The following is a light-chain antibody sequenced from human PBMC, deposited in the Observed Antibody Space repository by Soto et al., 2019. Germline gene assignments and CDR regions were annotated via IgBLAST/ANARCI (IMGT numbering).Light chain of an antibody. Sequence: DIQMTQAPSSLSASVGDRVTITCRASQSISRDLNWYQQKLGKAPKLLIYSASSLQSGVPSRVSGSGAVAGFTLTISSQQPEDVATYFCQQSYSKPGTFGQGTKVEIK. J-gene: IGKJ1*01. CDR3: QQSYSKPGT. V-gene: IGKV1-39*01. CDR2: SAS. CDR1: QSISRD.